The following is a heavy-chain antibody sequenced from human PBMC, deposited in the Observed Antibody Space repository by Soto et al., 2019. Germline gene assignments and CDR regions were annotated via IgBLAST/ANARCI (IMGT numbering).Heavy chain of an antibody. V-gene: IGHV3-21*01. J-gene: IGHJ5*02. CDR1: GFTFSSYS. Sequence: GGSLRLSCAASGFTFSSYSMNWVRQAPGKGLEWVSFISSSSSYIYYADSVKGRFTISRDNAKNSLYLQMNSLRAEDTAVYYCARAESYYDFWSGSIPPNWFDPWGQGTLVTVSS. CDR3: ARAESYYDFWSGSIPPNWFDP. D-gene: IGHD3-3*01. CDR2: ISSSSSYI.